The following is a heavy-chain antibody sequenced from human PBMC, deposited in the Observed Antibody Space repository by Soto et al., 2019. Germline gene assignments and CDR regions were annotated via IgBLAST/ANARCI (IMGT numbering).Heavy chain of an antibody. CDR3: ASGGTIAETYYYGMDV. D-gene: IGHD6-13*01. J-gene: IGHJ6*02. Sequence: EVQLVESGGGLVQPGGSLRLSCAASGFTFSSYSMNWVRQAPGKGLEWVSYISSSSSTIYYADSVKGRFTISRDNAKNSLDLQMNSLRDEDTAVYYCASGGTIAETYYYGMDVWGQGTTVTVSS. CDR2: ISSSSSTI. V-gene: IGHV3-48*02. CDR1: GFTFSSYS.